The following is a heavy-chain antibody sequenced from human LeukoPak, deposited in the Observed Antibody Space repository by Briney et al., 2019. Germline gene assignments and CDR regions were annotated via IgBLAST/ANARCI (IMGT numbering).Heavy chain of an antibody. CDR3: AKPPFGSGSDYNILSFDY. CDR2: ISGSGGSI. Sequence: GGSLRLSCAASGFTFSSYAMTWVRQAPGKGLEWVSAISGSGGSIDYADSEKGRFFISRDNFKNTLYLQMNNLRAEDTAVYYCAKPPFGSGSDYNILSFDYWGQGTLVTVSS. CDR1: GFTFSSYA. V-gene: IGHV3-23*01. J-gene: IGHJ4*02. D-gene: IGHD3-10*01.